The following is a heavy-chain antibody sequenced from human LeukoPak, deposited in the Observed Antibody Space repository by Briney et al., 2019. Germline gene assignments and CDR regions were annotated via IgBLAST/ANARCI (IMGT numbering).Heavy chain of an antibody. CDR3: ARDPTSSCETAFDI. CDR1: GFTFNTYT. CDR2: ISSGTSYI. J-gene: IGHJ3*02. D-gene: IGHD2-21*01. V-gene: IGHV3-21*01. Sequence: GGSLRLSCAASGFTFNTYTMNWVRQAPGKGLEWVSSISSGTSYIYYADSVKGRFTISRDNAKNSLYLQMNSLRAEDTAVYYCARDPTSSCETAFDIWGQGTMVTVSS.